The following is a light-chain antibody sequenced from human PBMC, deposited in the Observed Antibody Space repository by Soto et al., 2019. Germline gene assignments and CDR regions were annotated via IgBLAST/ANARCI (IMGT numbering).Light chain of an antibody. V-gene: IGKV3-11*01. CDR3: QQRSHWPLSA. CDR2: DAS. J-gene: IGKJ3*01. CDR1: QSVSSY. Sequence: EIVLTQSPATLSLSPGERATLSCRASQSVSSYLAWYQQKPGQAPRLLIYDASNRATGIPARFSGSGSGTDFTLTISSLEPEDFAVYYCQQRSHWPLSAFGPGTKVDIK.